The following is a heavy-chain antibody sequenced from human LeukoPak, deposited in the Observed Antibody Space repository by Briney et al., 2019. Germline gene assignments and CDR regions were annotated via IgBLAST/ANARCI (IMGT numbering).Heavy chain of an antibody. J-gene: IGHJ4*02. Sequence: GGSLRLSCAASGFTVTRSHMSWIRQAPGKGLEWVSLIYSDGNIHYADAFKGRCTISRDISKNTLYLQMNSLRVEATAVYYCVRADNDFDQWGQGALVTVSS. V-gene: IGHV3-53*01. D-gene: IGHD1-1*01. CDR2: IYSDGNI. CDR1: GFTVTRSH. CDR3: VRADNDFDQ.